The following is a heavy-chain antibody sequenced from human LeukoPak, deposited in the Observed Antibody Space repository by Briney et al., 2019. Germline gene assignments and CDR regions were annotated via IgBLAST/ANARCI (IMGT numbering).Heavy chain of an antibody. D-gene: IGHD3-22*01. J-gene: IGHJ4*02. V-gene: IGHV1-3*01. CDR3: ARGTITMIVPFDY. CDR1: GNTFTSYA. Sequence: ASVKVSCKASGNTFTSYAMHWVRQAPGQRLEWMGWINAGNGNTKYSQKFQGRVTITRDTSASTAYMELSSLRSEDTAVYYCARGTITMIVPFDYWGQGTLVTVSS. CDR2: INAGNGNT.